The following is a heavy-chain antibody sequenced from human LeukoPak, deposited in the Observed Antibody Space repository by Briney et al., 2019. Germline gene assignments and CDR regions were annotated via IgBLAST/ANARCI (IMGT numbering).Heavy chain of an antibody. D-gene: IGHD3-10*01. V-gene: IGHV4-30-2*01. CDR1: GGSISSGGYY. CDR3: ARGSKGRTYDY. CDR2: IYHSGST. Sequence: SETLSLTCTVSGGSISSGGYYWSWIRQPPGKGLEWIGYIYHSGSTYYNPSLKSRVTISVDRSKNQFSLKLSSVTVADTAVYYCARGSKGRTYDYWGQGTLVTVSS. J-gene: IGHJ4*02.